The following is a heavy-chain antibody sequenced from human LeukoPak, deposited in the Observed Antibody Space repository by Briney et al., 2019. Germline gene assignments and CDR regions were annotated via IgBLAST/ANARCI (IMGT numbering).Heavy chain of an antibody. CDR3: AKGEEDFSGYYLSIL. D-gene: IGHD3-22*01. V-gene: IGHV3-9*01. CDR2: ISWNSGSI. Sequence: GGSLRLSCAASGFTFDDYAMHWVRQAPGKGLEWVSGISWNSGSIGYADSVKGRFTISRDNSKNTLYLQMNSLRAEDTAVYYCAKGEEDFSGYYLSILWGQGTLVTVSS. J-gene: IGHJ4*02. CDR1: GFTFDDYA.